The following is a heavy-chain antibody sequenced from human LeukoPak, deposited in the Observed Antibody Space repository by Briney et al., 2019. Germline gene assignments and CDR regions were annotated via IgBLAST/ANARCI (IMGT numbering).Heavy chain of an antibody. D-gene: IGHD6-6*01. CDR2: ISSSGSTI. V-gene: IGHV3-11*01. CDR3: ARDRFLGQLVDY. Sequence: GSLRLSCAASGFTFSDYYMSWLRQAPGKGLEWVSYISSSGSTIYYADSVKGRFTISRDNAKNSLYLQMNSLRAEDTAVYYCARDRFLGQLVDYWGQGTLVTLSS. CDR1: GFTFSDYY. J-gene: IGHJ4*02.